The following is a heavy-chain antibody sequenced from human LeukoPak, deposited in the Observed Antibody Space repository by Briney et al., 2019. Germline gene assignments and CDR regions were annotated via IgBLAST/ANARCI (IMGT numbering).Heavy chain of an antibody. Sequence: ASVKVSCKTSGFTFTGYYFHWVRQAPGQGLEWMGWINPNNGGTNYAQKFQGRVTMTRDTSFTPAYMEVSRLISDDTAVYYCARGLWSCSGGSCYPWDGMDVWGQGTTVTVSS. CDR3: ARGLWSCSGGSCYPWDGMDV. D-gene: IGHD2-15*01. CDR1: GFTFTGYY. V-gene: IGHV1-2*02. CDR2: INPNNGGT. J-gene: IGHJ6*02.